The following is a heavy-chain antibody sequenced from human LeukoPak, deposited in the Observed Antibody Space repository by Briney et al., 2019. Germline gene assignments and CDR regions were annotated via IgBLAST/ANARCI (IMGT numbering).Heavy chain of an antibody. Sequence: GGSLRLSCAASGFTFSNAWMSWVRQAPGKGLEWVGRIKSKTDGGTTDYAAPVKGRFTISRDDSKNTLYLQMNSLKTEDTAVYYCTSHYDILTGYPYWGQGTLVTVSS. D-gene: IGHD3-9*01. CDR3: TSHYDILTGYPY. J-gene: IGHJ4*02. V-gene: IGHV3-15*01. CDR1: GFTFSNAW. CDR2: IKSKTDGGTT.